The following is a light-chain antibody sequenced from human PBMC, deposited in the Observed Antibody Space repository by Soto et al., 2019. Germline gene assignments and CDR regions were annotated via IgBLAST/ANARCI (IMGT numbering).Light chain of an antibody. CDR3: QQYGDSPRT. CDR1: QSISSSY. CDR2: GTS. Sequence: EIVLTQSPGTLSLSPGERVTLSCRASQSISSSYLAWYQHKPDQAPRLLMYGTSSRATGIPDRFSGSGSGTDFTLTISRLEPEDFAVYYCQQYGDSPRTFGQGTKV. J-gene: IGKJ1*01. V-gene: IGKV3-20*01.